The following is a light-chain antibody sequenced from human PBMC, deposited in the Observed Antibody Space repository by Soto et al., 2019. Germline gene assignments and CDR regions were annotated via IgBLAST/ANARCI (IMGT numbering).Light chain of an antibody. CDR2: DVS. CDR3: SSYTSSSTYV. CDR1: SSDVGGYNY. Sequence: QSVLTQPASVSGSPGQSITISCTGTSSDVGGYNYVSWYQQHPGKAPKLMIYDVSNRPSGVSNRFSGSKSGNTASLTIPGLQAEDEADYYCSSYTSSSTYVLGTGTKVTVL. V-gene: IGLV2-14*01. J-gene: IGLJ1*01.